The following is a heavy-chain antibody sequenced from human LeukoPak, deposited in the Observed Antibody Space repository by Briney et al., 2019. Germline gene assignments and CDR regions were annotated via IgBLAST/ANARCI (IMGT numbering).Heavy chain of an antibody. V-gene: IGHV4-4*07. Sequence: LETLSLTCAVSGASVTSHHWAWIRQLAGKGLGWVGRAHFSGSTNYNPSLRSRVAISLDKSKNELSLTLKSVSAADTAVYFCTRDESSRDDSGGYHYWGRGVLVTVSS. J-gene: IGHJ4*02. CDR2: AHFSGST. D-gene: IGHD3-22*01. CDR3: TRDESSRDDSGGYHY. CDR1: GASVTSHH.